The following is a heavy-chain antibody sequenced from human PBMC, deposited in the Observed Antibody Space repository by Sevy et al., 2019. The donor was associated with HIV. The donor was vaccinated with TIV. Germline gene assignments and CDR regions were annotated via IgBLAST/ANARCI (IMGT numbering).Heavy chain of an antibody. Sequence: ASVKVSCKASGYTFTSYDINWVRQATGQGLEWMGWMNPNSGNTGYAQKFQGRVTMTRNTSISTAYMELSSLRSEDTAVYYCARWRNGAYYYGMDVWGQRTTVTVSS. V-gene: IGHV1-8*01. CDR3: ARWRNGAYYYGMDV. J-gene: IGHJ6*02. CDR1: GYTFTSYD. D-gene: IGHD2-8*01. CDR2: MNPNSGNT.